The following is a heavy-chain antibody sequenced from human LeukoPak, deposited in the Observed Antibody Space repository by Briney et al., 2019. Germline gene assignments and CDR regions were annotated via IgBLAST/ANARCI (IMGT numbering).Heavy chain of an antibody. CDR1: GGSISSGGYY. V-gene: IGHV4-30-2*01. Sequence: PSQTLSLTCTVSGGSISSGGYYWSWIRQPPGKGLEWIGYIYHSGSTYYNPSLKSRVTISVDTSKNQFSLKLTSVTAADTAVYYCARKIGVPYYGDPRGAFDIWSQGTMVTVSS. CDR2: IYHSGST. CDR3: ARKIGVPYYGDPRGAFDI. D-gene: IGHD4-17*01. J-gene: IGHJ3*02.